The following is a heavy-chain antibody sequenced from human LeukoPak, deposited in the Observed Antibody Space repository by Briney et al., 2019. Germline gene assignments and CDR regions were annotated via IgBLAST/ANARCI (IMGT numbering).Heavy chain of an antibody. V-gene: IGHV3-23*01. D-gene: IGHD6-19*01. CDR2: ISGGGEST. CDR1: EFTFSSHA. Sequence: GGSLRLSCVASEFTFSSHAMNWVRQAPGKGLEWVSSISGGGESTYYADSVKGRFTVSRDNSKNTLYLQINSLRGEDTAVYYCAKGKYSSGGVPDYWGQGTLVTVSS. CDR3: AKGKYSSGGVPDY. J-gene: IGHJ4*02.